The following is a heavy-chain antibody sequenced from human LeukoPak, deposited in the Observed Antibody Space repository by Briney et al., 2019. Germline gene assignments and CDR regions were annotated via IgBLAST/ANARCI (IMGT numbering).Heavy chain of an antibody. J-gene: IGHJ4*02. CDR2: IKQDGSAK. V-gene: IGHV3-7*03. CDR1: GFTFSDYW. Sequence: GGSLRLSCTASGFTFSDYWMTWVRQAPGKGLEWVANIKQDGSAKYYVDSVKGRFTISRDNAKNSLYLQMNSLRVEDTAVYYCARDRSLGCDHWGQGTLVTVSS. D-gene: IGHD1-26*01. CDR3: ARDRSLGCDH.